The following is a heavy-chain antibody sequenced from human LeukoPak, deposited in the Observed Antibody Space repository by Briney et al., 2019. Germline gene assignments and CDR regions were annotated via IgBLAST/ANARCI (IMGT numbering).Heavy chain of an antibody. CDR1: GYTFTSYG. CDR3: ARGRHFYGSGSQALRY. J-gene: IGHJ4*02. V-gene: IGHV1-18*01. Sequence: ASVKVSCKASGYTFTSYGISWVRQAPGQGLEWMGWISAYNGNTNYAQKLQGRVTMTTDTSTSTAYMELRSLRSDDTAVYYCARGRHFYGSGSQALRYWGQGTLVTVSS. D-gene: IGHD3-10*01. CDR2: ISAYNGNT.